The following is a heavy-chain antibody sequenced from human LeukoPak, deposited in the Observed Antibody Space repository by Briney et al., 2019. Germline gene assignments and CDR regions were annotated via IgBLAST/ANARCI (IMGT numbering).Heavy chain of an antibody. CDR1: GFTFDDYA. J-gene: IGHJ4*02. Sequence: PGRSLRLSCAASGFTFDDYAMHWVRQAPGKGLEWVSGISWNSGSIGYADSVKGRFTVSRDNAKNSLYLQMNSLRAEDMALYYCAKGNYGDGGPFDYWGQGTLVTVSS. V-gene: IGHV3-9*03. D-gene: IGHD4-17*01. CDR2: ISWNSGSI. CDR3: AKGNYGDGGPFDY.